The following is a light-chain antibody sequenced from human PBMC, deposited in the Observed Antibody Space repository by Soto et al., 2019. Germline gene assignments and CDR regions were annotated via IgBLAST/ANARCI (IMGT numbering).Light chain of an antibody. CDR2: DVS. CDR3: QQYSSYAS. J-gene: IGKJ1*01. Sequence: DIQITQAPSTLSASLGDRATITCRASQSISRWLAWYQQKPGKAPKLLISDVSNLERGVPSRFSGSGSGTEFTLTISSLETDDVATYYCQQYSSYASFGQGTKV. V-gene: IGKV1-5*01. CDR1: QSISRW.